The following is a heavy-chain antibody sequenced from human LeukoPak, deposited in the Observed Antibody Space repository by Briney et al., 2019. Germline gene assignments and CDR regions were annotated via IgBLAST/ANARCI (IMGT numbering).Heavy chain of an antibody. V-gene: IGHV3-53*01. D-gene: IGHD2-15*01. J-gene: IGHJ4*02. Sequence: GGSLRLSCAASGFTFDDYGMSWVRQAPGKGLEWVSVIYNSGRTYYADSVKGRFTISRDSSKNTLYLQMDSVRAEDTAVYYCARDSDCSGGSCSLGDFDYWGQGTLVTVSS. CDR3: ARDSDCSGGSCSLGDFDY. CDR2: IYNSGRT. CDR1: GFTFDDYG.